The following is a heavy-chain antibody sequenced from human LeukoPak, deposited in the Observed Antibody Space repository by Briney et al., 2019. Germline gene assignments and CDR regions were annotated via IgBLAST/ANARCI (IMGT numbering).Heavy chain of an antibody. D-gene: IGHD3-10*01. Sequence: PGGSLRLSCAASGFTFSSYWMSWVRQAPGKGLGWVANIKQDGGDKYYVDSVRGRFTISRDNAKKSLYLQMNSLRAEDTAVYYCARVTKLLWFGEVSGDFDYWGQGTLVTVSS. CDR3: ARVTKLLWFGEVSGDFDY. J-gene: IGHJ4*02. CDR1: GFTFSSYW. V-gene: IGHV3-7*01. CDR2: IKQDGGDK.